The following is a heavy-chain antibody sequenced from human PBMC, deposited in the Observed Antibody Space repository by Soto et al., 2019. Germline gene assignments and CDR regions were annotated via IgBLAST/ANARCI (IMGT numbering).Heavy chain of an antibody. CDR3: AREGGYCTNGVGYKENGFDP. J-gene: IGHJ5*02. CDR2: IYYSGST. Sequence: SETLSLTCTVSGGYISSYYWSWIRQPPGKGLEWIGYIYYSGSTNYNPSLKSRVTISVDTSKNQFSLKLSSVTAADTAVYYCAREGGYCTNGVGYKENGFDPWGQGSLVTVS. D-gene: IGHD2-8*01. CDR1: GGYISSYY. V-gene: IGHV4-59*01.